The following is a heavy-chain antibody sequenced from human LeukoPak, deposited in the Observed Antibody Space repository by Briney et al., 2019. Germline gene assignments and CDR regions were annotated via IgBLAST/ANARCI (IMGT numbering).Heavy chain of an antibody. V-gene: IGHV3-21*06. J-gene: IGHJ4*02. Sequence: GGSLRLSCAASGFAFSSYAMHWVXXXXXXXLXXXXSIAXDTTYMKYADSXXGRXSVSRDNAKNSVFLEMKSLRADDTAVYFCARDYYDSSASATFDYWGRGTLVTVSS. D-gene: IGHD3-22*01. CDR1: GFAFSSYA. CDR3: ARDYYDSSASATFDY. CDR2: IAXDTTYM.